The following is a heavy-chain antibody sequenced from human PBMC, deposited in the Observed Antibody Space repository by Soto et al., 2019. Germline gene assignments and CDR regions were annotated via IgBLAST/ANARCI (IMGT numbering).Heavy chain of an antibody. Sequence: DSVKGRFTISRDNSKNTPYLQMNSLRAEDTAVYYCAKAVVLVVVATGEQYYFDYWGQGTLVTVSS. CDR3: AKAVVLVVVATGEQYYFDY. V-gene: IGHV3-23*01. D-gene: IGHD2-8*02. J-gene: IGHJ4*02.